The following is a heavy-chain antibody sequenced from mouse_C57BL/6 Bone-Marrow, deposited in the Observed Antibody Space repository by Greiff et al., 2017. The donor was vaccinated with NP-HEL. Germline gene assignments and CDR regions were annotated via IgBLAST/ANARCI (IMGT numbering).Heavy chain of an antibody. J-gene: IGHJ2*01. V-gene: IGHV1-61*01. CDR3: ARSGVTTVVGDY. Sequence: VQLQQPGAELVRPGSSVKLSCKASGYTFTSYWMDWVKQRPGQGLEWIGNICPSDSETHYNQKFKDKATLTVDKSSSTAYMQLSSLTSEDSAVDYCARSGVTTVVGDYWGQGTTLTVSA. CDR2: ICPSDSET. CDR1: GYTFTSYW. D-gene: IGHD1-1*01.